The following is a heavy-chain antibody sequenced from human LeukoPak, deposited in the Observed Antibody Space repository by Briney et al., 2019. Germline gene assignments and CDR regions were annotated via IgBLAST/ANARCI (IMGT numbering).Heavy chain of an antibody. CDR3: ARDKWEQWLYSPQPQYYYYGMDV. CDR2: ISSSGSTI. Sequence: GGSLRLSCAASGFTFSDYYMSWIRQAPGKGLEWVSYISSSGSTIYYADSVKGRFTISRDNAKNSLYLQMNSLRAEDTAVYYCARDKWEQWLYSPQPQYYYYGMDVWGQGTTVTVSS. CDR1: GFTFSDYY. J-gene: IGHJ6*02. V-gene: IGHV3-11*01. D-gene: IGHD6-19*01.